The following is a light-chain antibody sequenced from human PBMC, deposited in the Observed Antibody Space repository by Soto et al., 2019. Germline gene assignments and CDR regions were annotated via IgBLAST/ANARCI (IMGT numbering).Light chain of an antibody. V-gene: IGLV2-8*01. CDR1: SNDLGGFFY. Sequence: QSALTQPPSASGSPGQAVTISCSGTSNDLGGFFYVSWYQQHPGKAPKLIIFEITKRPAGVPDRFSGSKSGNSASLTVSGLQPDDEADYYCSSYSGNNIVVGGGTKRTVL. CDR3: SSYSGNNIV. J-gene: IGLJ2*01. CDR2: EIT.